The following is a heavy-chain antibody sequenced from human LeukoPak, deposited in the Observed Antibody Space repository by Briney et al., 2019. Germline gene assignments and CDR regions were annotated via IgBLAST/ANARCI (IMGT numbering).Heavy chain of an antibody. CDR1: GFTFSSYW. Sequence: PGGPLRLSCAASGFTFSSYWMHWVRQAPGKGLVWVSRINTDGSSTSYADSVKGRFTISRDNAKNTLYLQMNSLRAEDTAVYYCARAKYGSYYMDVWGKGTTVTVSS. J-gene: IGHJ6*03. D-gene: IGHD4-17*01. V-gene: IGHV3-74*01. CDR2: INTDGSST. CDR3: ARAKYGSYYMDV.